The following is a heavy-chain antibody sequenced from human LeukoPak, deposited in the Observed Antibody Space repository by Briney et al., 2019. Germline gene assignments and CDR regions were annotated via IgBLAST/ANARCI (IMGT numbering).Heavy chain of an antibody. V-gene: IGHV4-38-2*02. CDR1: GYSISSGYY. CDR2: IYHSGST. CDR3: ARHGGNYGMDV. Sequence: SETLSLTCTVSGYSISSGYYWGWIRQPPGKGLEWIGSIYHSGSTYYNPSLKSRVTISVDTSKNQFSLKLSSVTAADTAVYYCARHGGNYGMDVWGQGTTVTVSS. D-gene: IGHD3-3*01. J-gene: IGHJ6*02.